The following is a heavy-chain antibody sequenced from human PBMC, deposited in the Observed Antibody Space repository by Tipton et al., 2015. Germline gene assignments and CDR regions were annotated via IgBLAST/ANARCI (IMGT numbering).Heavy chain of an antibody. CDR1: GGSISSSSYY. Sequence: TLSLTCTVSGGSISSSSYYWGWIRQPPGKGLEWIGSVHYSGSTYYNPSLKSRVTISVDTSKNQFSLKLSSVTAADTAMYYCARARGRHGGLFDSWGQGTLVTVSS. CDR2: VHYSGST. J-gene: IGHJ4*02. CDR3: ARARGRHGGLFDS. V-gene: IGHV4-39*01. D-gene: IGHD4-23*01.